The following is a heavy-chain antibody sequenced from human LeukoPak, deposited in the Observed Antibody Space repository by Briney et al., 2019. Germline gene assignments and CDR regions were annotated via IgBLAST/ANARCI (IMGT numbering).Heavy chain of an antibody. CDR3: ARDEVLGYCSSTSCPPPYDP. D-gene: IGHD2-2*01. CDR1: GYIFTGYY. J-gene: IGHJ5*02. Sequence: GASVKVSCKASGYIFTGYYMHWVRQAPGQGLEWMGWINPNSGGTNYGQKFQGRVTMTRDTSISTAYMELRSLRSDDTAVYYCARDEVLGYCSSTSCPPPYDPWGQGTLVTVSS. CDR2: INPNSGGT. V-gene: IGHV1-2*02.